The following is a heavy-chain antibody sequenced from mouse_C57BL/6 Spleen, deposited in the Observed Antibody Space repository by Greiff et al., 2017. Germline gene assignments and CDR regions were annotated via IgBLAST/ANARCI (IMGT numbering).Heavy chain of an antibody. CDR3: ARFGTTVVATDAMDY. CDR1: GFTFSSYG. CDR2: ISSGGSYT. J-gene: IGHJ4*01. V-gene: IGHV5-6*01. D-gene: IGHD1-1*01. Sequence: EVKLVESGGDLVKPGGSLKLSCAASGFTFSSYGMSWVRQTPDKRLGLVATISSGGSYTYYPDSVKGRFTISRDNAKNTLYLQMSSLKSEDTAMYYCARFGTTVVATDAMDYWGQGTSVTVSS.